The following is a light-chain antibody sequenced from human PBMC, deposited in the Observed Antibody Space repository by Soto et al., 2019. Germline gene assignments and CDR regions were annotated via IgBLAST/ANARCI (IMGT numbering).Light chain of an antibody. CDR2: DVT. V-gene: IGLV2-14*01. CDR3: GPITISSISL. J-gene: IGLJ1*01. Sequence: QSVLSQPASVSGSPGQSITISCTGTSSDVGGFEYVSWYQHQPGKAPKLIIYDVTKRPSGVSNRFSGSKSGNTASLTISGIQAEDEGDYYCGPITISSISLFGNGKKGTV. CDR1: SSDVGGFEY.